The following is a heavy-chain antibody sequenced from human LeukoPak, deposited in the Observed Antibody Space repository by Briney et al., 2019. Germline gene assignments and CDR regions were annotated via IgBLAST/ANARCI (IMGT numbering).Heavy chain of an antibody. CDR3: ARYYSAYNYHFDS. CDR2: IYYTGTT. D-gene: IGHD5-18*01. V-gene: IGHV4-61*05. CDR1: GGSISSSSYY. J-gene: IGHJ4*02. Sequence: SETLSLTCTVSGGSISSSSYYWGWIRQPPGKGLEWIGYIYYTGTTNYNPSLKGRITMSVDTSKNQFSLKVNSVIAADTGVYFCARYYSAYNYHFDSWGQGTLVTVSS.